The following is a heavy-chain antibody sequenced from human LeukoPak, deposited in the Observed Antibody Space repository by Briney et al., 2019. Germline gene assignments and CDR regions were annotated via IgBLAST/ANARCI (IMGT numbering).Heavy chain of an antibody. Sequence: ASVNVSCKASGYTFTSYYVHWVRQAPGQGLEWMVWVSSYNAKTNYAQSLQDRVTMTTDTSTSTVYMELRSLRSDDTALYYCARGDTFLPTHYFDPWGQGTLVTVSS. CDR3: ARGDTFLPTHYFDP. CDR2: VSSYNAKT. CDR1: GYTFTSYY. D-gene: IGHD2/OR15-2a*01. J-gene: IGHJ5*02. V-gene: IGHV1-18*04.